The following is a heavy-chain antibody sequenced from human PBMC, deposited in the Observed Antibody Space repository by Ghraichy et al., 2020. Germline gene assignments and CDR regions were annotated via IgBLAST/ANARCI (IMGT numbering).Heavy chain of an antibody. CDR2: IYYSGST. V-gene: IGHV4-30-4*01. CDR1: GGSISSGDYY. J-gene: IGHJ3*02. D-gene: IGHD3-9*01. CDR3: ARIYYDILTGVNAFDI. Sequence: SETLSLTCTVSGGSISSGDYYWSWIRQPPGKGLEWIGYIYYSGSTYYNPSLKSRVTISVDTSKNQFSLKLSSVTAADTAVYYCARIYYDILTGVNAFDIWGQGTMVTVSS.